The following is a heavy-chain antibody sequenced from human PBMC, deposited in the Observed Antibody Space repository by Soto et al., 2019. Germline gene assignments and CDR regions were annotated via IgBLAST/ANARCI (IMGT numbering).Heavy chain of an antibody. CDR2: VSGSGNRT. CDR1: GFTFSNYA. D-gene: IGHD7-27*01. Sequence: PGGSLRLSCAASGFTFSNYAMTWVRQAPGKGLEWVSTVSGSGNRTYYADSVKGRFAISRDNSKNTLYLQMNSLGVEDTAVYYCAARPVSTLGPLDYWGQGILVTVSS. V-gene: IGHV3-23*01. J-gene: IGHJ4*02. CDR3: AARPVSTLGPLDY.